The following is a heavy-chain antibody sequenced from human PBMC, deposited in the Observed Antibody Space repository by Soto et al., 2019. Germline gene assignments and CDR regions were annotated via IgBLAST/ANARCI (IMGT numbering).Heavy chain of an antibody. V-gene: IGHV4-30-2*01. CDR3: ARGGDYYLGS. D-gene: IGHD4-17*01. CDR1: GGSISGGGFS. Sequence: PSETLSPTCAVSGGSISGGGFSWRWLRQPPGKGLEWIGYIYHSGSTYYNPSLKSRVTISVDRSKNQFSLKLSSVTAADTAVYYCARGGDYYLGSWGQGTLGTV. CDR2: IYHSGST. J-gene: IGHJ5*02.